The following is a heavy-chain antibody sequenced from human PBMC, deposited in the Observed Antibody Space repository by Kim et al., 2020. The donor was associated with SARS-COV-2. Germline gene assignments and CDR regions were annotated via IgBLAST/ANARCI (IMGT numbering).Heavy chain of an antibody. V-gene: IGHV4-34*01. CDR3: ARRRWLPLIWFDP. CDR1: GGSFSGYY. CDR2: INHSGST. J-gene: IGHJ5*02. D-gene: IGHD2-15*01. Sequence: SETLSLTCAVYGGSFSGYYWSWIRQPPGKGLEWIGEINHSGSTNYNPSLKSRVTISVDTSKNQFSLKLSSVTAADTAVYYCARRRWLPLIWFDPWGQGTL.